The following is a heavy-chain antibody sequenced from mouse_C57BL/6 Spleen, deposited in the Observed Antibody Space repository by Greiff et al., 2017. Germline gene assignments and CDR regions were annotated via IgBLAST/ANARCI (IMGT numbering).Heavy chain of an antibody. D-gene: IGHD4-1*01. CDR1: GYTFTDYY. CDR3: AGDWDVAY. J-gene: IGHJ3*01. CDR2: INPNNGGT. Sequence: VQLQQSGPELVKPGASVKISCKASGYTFTDYYMNWVKQSHGKSLEWIGDINPNNGGTSYNQKFKGKATLTVDKSSSPAYMELRSLTSEDSAVYYCAGDWDVAYWGQGTLVTVSA. V-gene: IGHV1-26*01.